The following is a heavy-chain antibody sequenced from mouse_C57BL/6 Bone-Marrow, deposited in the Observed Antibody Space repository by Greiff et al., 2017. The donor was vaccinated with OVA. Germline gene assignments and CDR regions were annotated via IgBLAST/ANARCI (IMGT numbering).Heavy chain of an antibody. CDR3: ARNRVATRYFDV. CDR2: INPGSGGT. J-gene: IGHJ1*03. Sequence: QVQLQQSGAELVRPGTSVKVSCKASGYAFTNYLIEWVKQRPGQGLEWIGVINPGSGGTNYNEKFKGKATLTADKSSSTAYMQLSSLTSEDSAVYFCARNRVATRYFDVWGTGTTVTVS. V-gene: IGHV1-54*01. D-gene: IGHD1-1*01. CDR1: GYAFTNYL.